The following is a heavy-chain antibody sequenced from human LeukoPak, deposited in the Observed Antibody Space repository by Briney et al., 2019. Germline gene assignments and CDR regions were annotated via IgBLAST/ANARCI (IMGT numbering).Heavy chain of an antibody. CDR1: GFTFSSYA. D-gene: IGHD4-23*01. Sequence: LSGGSLRLSCAASGFTFSSYAMHWVRQAPGKGLEWVAVISYDGSNKYYADSVKGRFTISRDNSKNTLYLQMNSLRAEDTAVYYCARDRPGKRPGPFDYWGQGTLVTVSS. V-gene: IGHV3-30*04. J-gene: IGHJ4*02. CDR2: ISYDGSNK. CDR3: ARDRPGKRPGPFDY.